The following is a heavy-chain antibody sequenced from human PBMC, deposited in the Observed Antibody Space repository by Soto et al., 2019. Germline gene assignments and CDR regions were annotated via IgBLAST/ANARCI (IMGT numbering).Heavy chain of an antibody. J-gene: IGHJ4*02. D-gene: IGHD2-21*01. CDR1: GYTFNTYW. V-gene: IGHV5-51*01. CDR3: ARQGRTSASSDF. Sequence: GESLKISCRGFGYTFNTYWIGWVGQMPGKGLAWMGVMSPGNSDIRYSPAFQGQVSISADTSISTAYLQWSSLKTSDSGMYYCARQGRTSASSDFWGQGTLVTVSS. CDR2: MSPGNSDI.